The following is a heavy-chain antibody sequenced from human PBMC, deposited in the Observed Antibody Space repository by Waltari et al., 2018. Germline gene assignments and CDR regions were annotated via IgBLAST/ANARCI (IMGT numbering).Heavy chain of an antibody. CDR2: FYKSGTT. Sequence: QLQLQESGPGLVKPSETLSPTCTVSRSSIRNNNYYRGWVRPPPGKGLEWIGSFYKSGTTYYNPSLKSRVTISVDTSNNQFSLKLNSVTAADTAVYYCVRGYPDIVATISDYWGQGTLVIVSS. V-gene: IGHV4-39*07. CDR1: RSSIRNNNYY. D-gene: IGHD5-12*01. CDR3: VRGYPDIVATISDY. J-gene: IGHJ4*02.